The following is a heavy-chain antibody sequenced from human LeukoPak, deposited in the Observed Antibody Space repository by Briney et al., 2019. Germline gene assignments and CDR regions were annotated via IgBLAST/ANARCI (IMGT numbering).Heavy chain of an antibody. CDR2: INHGEST. CDR1: GGSFSGYY. Sequence: PSETLSLTCAVSGGSFSGYYWHWIRQPPGKGLEWIGEINHGESTNYNPSLKSRVTISVDTSKNQFSLKLSSVTAADTAVYYCARDLGEDCGGDCYSHTFDYWGQGTLVTVSS. CDR3: ARDLGEDCGGDCYSHTFDY. V-gene: IGHV4-34*01. J-gene: IGHJ4*02. D-gene: IGHD2-21*02.